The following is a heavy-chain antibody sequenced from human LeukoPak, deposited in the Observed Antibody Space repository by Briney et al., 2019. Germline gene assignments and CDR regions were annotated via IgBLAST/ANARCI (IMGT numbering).Heavy chain of an antibody. CDR2: IYYSGST. CDR1: GGSISSYY. CDR3: FKQKTAYDILTGYYPYYFDY. V-gene: IGHV4-59*01. J-gene: IGHJ4*02. Sequence: SETLSLTCTVSGGSISSYYWSWIRQPPGKGLEWLGYIYYSGSTNYNPSLKSRVTISVDTSKNQFSLKLSSVTAADTAVYFCFKQKTAYDILTGYYPYYFDYWGQGTLVTVSS. D-gene: IGHD3-9*01.